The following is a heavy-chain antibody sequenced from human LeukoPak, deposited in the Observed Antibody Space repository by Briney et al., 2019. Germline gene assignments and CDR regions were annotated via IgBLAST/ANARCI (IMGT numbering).Heavy chain of an antibody. CDR3: ARVPSY. Sequence: SKTLSLTCSVSGASISSYYWSWIRQPPGKGLERIGSMSHGGSTYYNPSLKSRVTMSMDTSKNQFSVKLTSVTAADTAVYYCARVPSYWGQGTLVTVSS. CDR1: GASISSYY. V-gene: IGHV4-59*04. CDR2: MSHGGST. J-gene: IGHJ4*02.